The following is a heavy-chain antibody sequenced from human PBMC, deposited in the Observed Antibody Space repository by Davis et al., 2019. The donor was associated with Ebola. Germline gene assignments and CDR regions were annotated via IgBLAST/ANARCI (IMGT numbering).Heavy chain of an antibody. D-gene: IGHD6-13*01. J-gene: IGHJ5*02. V-gene: IGHV1-69*13. CDR3: AREARSIAAAGTGGWFDP. CDR2: IIPIFGTA. Sequence: SVKVSCKASGGTFSSYAISWVRQAPGQGLEWMGGIIPIFGTANYAQKFQGRVTITADESTSTAYMELSSLRSEDTAVYYCAREARSIAAAGTGGWFDPWGQGTLVTVSS. CDR1: GGTFSSYA.